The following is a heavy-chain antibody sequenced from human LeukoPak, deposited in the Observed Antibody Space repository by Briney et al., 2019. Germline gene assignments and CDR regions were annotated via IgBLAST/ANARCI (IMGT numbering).Heavy chain of an antibody. V-gene: IGHV1-58*02. J-gene: IGHJ4*02. CDR2: IVVGSGNT. CDR3: AADRYDSSGYYHFDY. CDR1: GFTFTSSA. D-gene: IGHD3-22*01. Sequence: TSVKVSCKASGFTFTSSAMQWVRQARGQRLEWIGWIVVGSGNTNYAQEFQERVTITRDMSTSTAYMELSSLRSEDTAVYYCAADRYDSSGYYHFDYWGQGTLVTVSS.